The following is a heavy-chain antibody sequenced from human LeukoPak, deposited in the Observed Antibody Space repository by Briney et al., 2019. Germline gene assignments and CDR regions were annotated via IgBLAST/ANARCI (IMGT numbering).Heavy chain of an antibody. Sequence: ASVKVSCKASGYTFTSYSLHWVRQAPGQGLEWMGIINPSGNSAGYAQKFQGRVTITRNTSISTAYMELSSLRSEDTAVYYCARGYSSSWSRYYYYYYYMDVWGKGTTDTVSS. J-gene: IGHJ6*03. V-gene: IGHV1-46*01. D-gene: IGHD6-13*01. CDR3: ARGYSSSWSRYYYYYYYMDV. CDR2: INPSGNSA. CDR1: GYTFTSYS.